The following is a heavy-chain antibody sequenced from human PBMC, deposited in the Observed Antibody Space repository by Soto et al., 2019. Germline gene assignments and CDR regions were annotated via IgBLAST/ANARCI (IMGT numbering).Heavy chain of an antibody. D-gene: IGHD4-17*01. J-gene: IGHJ4*02. Sequence: QVQLQESGPGLVKPSQTLSLTCTVSGGSISSGDYYWSWIRQPPGKGLEWIGYIYYSGSTYYNPSLKSRLTISLDTSNHQFSLKLSSVTAADTAIYYCARTTMTTQRNFDYWGQGTLVTVSS. CDR2: IYYSGST. CDR3: ARTTMTTQRNFDY. CDR1: GGSISSGDYY. V-gene: IGHV4-30-4*01.